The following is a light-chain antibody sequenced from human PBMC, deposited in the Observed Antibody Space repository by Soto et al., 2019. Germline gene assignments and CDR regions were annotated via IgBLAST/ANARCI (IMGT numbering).Light chain of an antibody. J-gene: IGLJ1*01. CDR2: DVS. Sequence: QSVLTQPASVSGSPGQSVTISSAGTSSDVGGYNFVSWYQQHPGKAPQLMIYDVSSRPSGVSNRFSGSKSGNTASLTISGLQAEDEADYYCSSYTSSYTYVFGTGTKVTVL. V-gene: IGLV2-14*03. CDR3: SSYTSSYTYV. CDR1: SSDVGGYNF.